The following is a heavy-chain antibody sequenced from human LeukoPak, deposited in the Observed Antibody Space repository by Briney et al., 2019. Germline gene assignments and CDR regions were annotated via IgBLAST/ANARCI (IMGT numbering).Heavy chain of an antibody. J-gene: IGHJ6*04. D-gene: IGHD5-12*01. Sequence: SQTLSLTCAISGDSVSSNSAAWNWIRQSPSRGLEWLGRTYYRSEWYNDYAVSVKSRITINPDTSKNQFSLQLNSVTPEDTAVYYCARVRYSGYDFYYYYGMDVWGKGTTVTVSS. CDR3: ARVRYSGYDFYYYYGMDV. CDR2: TYYRSEWYN. V-gene: IGHV6-1*01. CDR1: GDSVSSNSAA.